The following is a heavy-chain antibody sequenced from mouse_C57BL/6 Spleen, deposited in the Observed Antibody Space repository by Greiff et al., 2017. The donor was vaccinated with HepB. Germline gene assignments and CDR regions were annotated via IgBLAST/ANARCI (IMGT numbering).Heavy chain of an antibody. CDR2: INPKNGGT. Sequence: EVQLQQSGPELVKPGASVKISCKASGYTFTDYYMNWVKQSHGQSLEWIGDINPKNGGTSYNQKFKGKATLTVDKSSSTAYMELRSLTSEDSAVYYCARYYGSSYPYWYFDVWGTGTTVTVAS. J-gene: IGHJ1*03. CDR1: GYTFTDYY. V-gene: IGHV1-26*01. D-gene: IGHD1-1*01. CDR3: ARYYGSSYPYWYFDV.